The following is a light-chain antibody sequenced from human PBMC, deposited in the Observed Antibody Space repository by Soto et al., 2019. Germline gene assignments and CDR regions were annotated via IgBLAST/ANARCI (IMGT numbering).Light chain of an antibody. CDR3: QQSFSTPYT. V-gene: IGKV1-39*01. J-gene: IGKJ2*01. CDR1: QSISPY. CDR2: GAS. Sequence: DIQMTQSPSSLSASVGDRVTITCRASQSISPYLSWYQQNPGKAPKLLITGASTLQGGVPSRFSGSGSGTDFALTISSLQPEDFATYFCQQSFSTPYTFGQGTKLEIE.